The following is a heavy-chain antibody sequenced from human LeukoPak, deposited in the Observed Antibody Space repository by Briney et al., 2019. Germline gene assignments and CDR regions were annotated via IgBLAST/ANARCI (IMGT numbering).Heavy chain of an antibody. CDR2: ISGSGTGT. CDR1: GFTFSSYA. J-gene: IGHJ4*02. Sequence: PGGSLRLSCAASGFTFSSYAMSWVRQAPGKWLEWVSAISGSGTGTYYADSVKGRFTISRDNSKNTLYLQMNSLRAEDTAVYYCAKDSRGYGGSDLDYWGQGTLVTVSS. V-gene: IGHV3-23*01. D-gene: IGHD5-12*01. CDR3: AKDSRGYGGSDLDY.